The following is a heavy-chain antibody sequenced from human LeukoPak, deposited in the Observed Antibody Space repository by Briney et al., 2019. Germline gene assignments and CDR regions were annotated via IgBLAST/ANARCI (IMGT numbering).Heavy chain of an antibody. CDR1: GFTFSSYS. CDR3: AKGPRSYSSSPTYAFDI. J-gene: IGHJ3*02. CDR2: ISSSSSYI. V-gene: IGHV3-21*01. D-gene: IGHD6-6*01. Sequence: GGSLRLSCAASGFTFSSYSMNWVRQAPGKGLEWVSSISSSSSYIYYADSVKGRFTISRDNAKNSLYLQMNSLRAEDTAVYYCAKGPRSYSSSPTYAFDIWGQGTMVTVSS.